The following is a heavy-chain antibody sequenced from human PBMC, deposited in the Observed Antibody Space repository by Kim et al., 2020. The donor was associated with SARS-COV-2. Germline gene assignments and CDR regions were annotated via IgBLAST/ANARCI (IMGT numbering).Heavy chain of an antibody. J-gene: IGHJ4*02. D-gene: IGHD3-22*01. CDR2: IWYDGSNK. Sequence: GGSLRLSCAASGFTFSSYGMHWVRQAPGKGLEWVAVIWYDGSNKYYADSVKGRFTISRDNSKNTLYLQMNSLRAEDTAVYYCARSYDSSGIDYWGQGTLVTVSS. CDR3: ARSYDSSGIDY. V-gene: IGHV3-33*01. CDR1: GFTFSSYG.